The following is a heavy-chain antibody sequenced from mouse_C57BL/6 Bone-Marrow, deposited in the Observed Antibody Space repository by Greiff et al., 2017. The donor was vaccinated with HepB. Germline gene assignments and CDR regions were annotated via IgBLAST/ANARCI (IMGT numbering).Heavy chain of an antibody. CDR3: TTGSSSHWYFDV. CDR2: IDPEDGDN. J-gene: IGHJ1*03. Sequence: VQLQQSGAELVRPGASVKLSCTASGFNIKDYYMHWVKQRPEQGLEWIGRIDPEDGDNEYAPKFQGKATMTADTSSNTAYLQLSSLTSEDTAVYYCTTGSSSHWYFDVWGTGTTVTVSS. V-gene: IGHV14-1*01. CDR1: GFNIKDYY. D-gene: IGHD1-1*01.